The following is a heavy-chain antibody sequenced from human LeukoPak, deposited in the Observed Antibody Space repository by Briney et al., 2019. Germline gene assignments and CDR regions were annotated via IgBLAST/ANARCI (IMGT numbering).Heavy chain of an antibody. CDR1: GFTFSSYS. J-gene: IGHJ4*02. V-gene: IGHV3-21*01. CDR3: ARNKGHNWNDVGLDY. CDR2: ISSSSSYI. D-gene: IGHD1-20*01. Sequence: GGSLRLSCAASGFTFSSYSMNWVRQAPGKGLEWVSSISSSSSYIYYADSVKGRFTISRDNAKNSLYLQMNSLRAEDTAVYYCARNKGHNWNDVGLDYWGQGTLVTVSS.